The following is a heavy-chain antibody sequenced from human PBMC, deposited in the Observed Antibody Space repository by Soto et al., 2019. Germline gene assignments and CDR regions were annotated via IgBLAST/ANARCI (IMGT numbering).Heavy chain of an antibody. CDR2: ISGSGGST. D-gene: IGHD6-19*01. Sequence: GGSLRLSCAASGFTFSSYAMSWVRQAPGKGLEWVSAISGSGGSTYYADSVKGRFTISRDNSKNTLYLQMNSLRAEDTAVYYCAKGGSWYSSGWYEVDYWGQGTLVTVSS. CDR1: GFTFSSYA. J-gene: IGHJ4*02. CDR3: AKGGSWYSSGWYEVDY. V-gene: IGHV3-23*01.